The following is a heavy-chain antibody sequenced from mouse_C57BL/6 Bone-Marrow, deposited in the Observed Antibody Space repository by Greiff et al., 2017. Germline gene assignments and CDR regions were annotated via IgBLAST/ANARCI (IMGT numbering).Heavy chain of an antibody. D-gene: IGHD3-1*01. CDR1: GFNIKDDY. CDR2: IDPENGDT. CDR3: TSQLYAMDY. V-gene: IGHV14-4*01. J-gene: IGHJ4*01. Sequence: VQLQQSGAELVRPGASVKLSCTASGFNIKDDYMHWVKQRPEQGLEWIGWIDPENGDTEYASKFQGKATITADTSSDTAYLQLSSLTSEDTAVYYCTSQLYAMDYWGQGTSVTVSS.